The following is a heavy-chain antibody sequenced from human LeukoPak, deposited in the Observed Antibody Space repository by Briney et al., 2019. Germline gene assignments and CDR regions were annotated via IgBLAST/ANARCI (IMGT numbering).Heavy chain of an antibody. V-gene: IGHV4-34*01. J-gene: IGHJ4*02. CDR1: GGTFSGYY. CDR3: ARGRYYDSGPFGY. CDR2: INHSGST. Sequence: KPSETLSLTCAVYGGTFSGYYWSWIRQPPGKGLEWIGEINHSGSTNYNPSLKSRVTISVDTSKNQFSLKLSSVTAADTAVYYCARGRYYDSGPFGYWGQGTLVTVSS. D-gene: IGHD3-22*01.